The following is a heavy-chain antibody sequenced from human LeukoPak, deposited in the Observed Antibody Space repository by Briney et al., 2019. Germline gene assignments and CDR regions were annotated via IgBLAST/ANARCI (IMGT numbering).Heavy chain of an antibody. V-gene: IGHV4-34*01. CDR3: ARGPYYYDSSGYYFVY. J-gene: IGHJ4*02. D-gene: IGHD3-22*01. CDR1: GGSFSGYY. CDR2: INHSGST. Sequence: PSETLSLTCAVYGGSFSGYYWSWIRQPPGKGLEWIGEINHSGSTNYNPSLKSRVTISVDTSKNQFSLKLSSVTAADTAVYYCARGPYYYDSSGYYFVYWGQGTLVTVSS.